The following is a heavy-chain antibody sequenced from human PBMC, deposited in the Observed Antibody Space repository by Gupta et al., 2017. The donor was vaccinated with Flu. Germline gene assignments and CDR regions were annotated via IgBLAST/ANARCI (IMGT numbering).Heavy chain of an antibody. Sequence: SYGIHWVHQAPGKGLEWVALISYDGSKKLYADSVKGRFTISRDNSKSTLYLQMNSLRCEDTAVYYCAKVKVDETVTKSFDFWGQGTRVIVSS. CDR2: ISYDGSKK. J-gene: IGHJ4*02. D-gene: IGHD4-17*01. V-gene: IGHV3-30*18. CDR3: AKVKVDETVTKSFDF. CDR1: SYG.